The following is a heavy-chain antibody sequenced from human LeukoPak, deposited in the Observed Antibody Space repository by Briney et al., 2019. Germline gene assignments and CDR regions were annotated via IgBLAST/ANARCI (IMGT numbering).Heavy chain of an antibody. V-gene: IGHV4-38-2*02. Sequence: SETLSLTCTVSGYSISSGYYWGWIRQPPGKGLEWIGSIYHSGSTYYNPSLKSRVTISVDTSKNQFSLKLSSVTAADTAVYYCAREYDDILTGYYEFDYWGQGILVTVSS. CDR2: IYHSGST. CDR3: AREYDDILTGYYEFDY. CDR1: GYSISSGYY. D-gene: IGHD3-9*01. J-gene: IGHJ4*02.